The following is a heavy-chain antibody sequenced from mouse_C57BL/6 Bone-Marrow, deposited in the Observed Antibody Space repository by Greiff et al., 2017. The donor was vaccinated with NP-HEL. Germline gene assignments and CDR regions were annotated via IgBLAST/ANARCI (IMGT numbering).Heavy chain of an antibody. V-gene: IGHV14-4*01. D-gene: IGHD1-1*01. CDR2: IDPENGDT. CDR1: GFNIKDDY. CDR3: TTSFITTVVGDY. Sequence: VQLQQSGAELVRPGASVKLSCTASGFNIKDDYMHWVKQRPEQGLEWIGWIDPENGDTEYASKFQGKATITADTSSNTAYLQLSSLTSEATAVYYCTTSFITTVVGDYWGQGTTLTVSS. J-gene: IGHJ2*01.